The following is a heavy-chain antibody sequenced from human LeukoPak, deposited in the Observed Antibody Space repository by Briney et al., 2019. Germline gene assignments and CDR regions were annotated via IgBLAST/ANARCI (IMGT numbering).Heavy chain of an antibody. CDR2: IIPIFGTA. CDR1: GGTFSSYA. Sequence: SVKVSCKASGGTFSSYAISWVRQAPGQGLEWMGGIIPIFGTANYAQKFQGRVTITAGESTSTAYMELSSLRSEDTAVYYCARGATQYYYDSSGYSPKNWYFDLWGRGTLVTVSS. CDR3: ARGATQYYYDSSGYSPKNWYFDL. D-gene: IGHD3-22*01. J-gene: IGHJ2*01. V-gene: IGHV1-69*13.